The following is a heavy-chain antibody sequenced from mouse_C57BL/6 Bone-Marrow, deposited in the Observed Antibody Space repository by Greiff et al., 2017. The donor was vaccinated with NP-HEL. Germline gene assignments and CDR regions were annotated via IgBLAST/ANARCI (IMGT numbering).Heavy chain of an antibody. CDR3: ARDFLNFDY. CDR1: GYAFSSSW. CDR2: IYPGDGDT. V-gene: IGHV1-82*01. J-gene: IGHJ2*01. Sequence: VKLQESGPELVKPGASVKISCKASGYAFSSSWMNWVKQRPGKGLEWIGRIYPGDGDTNYNGKFKGKATLTADKSSSTAYMQLSSLTSEDSAVYFCARDFLNFDYWGQGTTLTVSS.